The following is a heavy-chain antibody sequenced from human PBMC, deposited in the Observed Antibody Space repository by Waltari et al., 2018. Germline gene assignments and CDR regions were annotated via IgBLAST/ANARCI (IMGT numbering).Heavy chain of an antibody. J-gene: IGHJ4*02. CDR2: IIPIYGTA. Sequence: QVQLVQSGAEVKKPGPWLRASCRAVEATSSTSPTPRLRRAPAHGMVGREWMGGIIPIYGTANYAQKFQGRVTITADKSTSTAYMELSSLRSEDTAVYYCVGGGVTDCSSTSCYGSLDYWGQGTLVTVSS. D-gene: IGHD2-2*01. CDR3: VGGGVTDCSSTSCYGSLDY. V-gene: IGHV1-69*06. CDR1: EATSSTSP.